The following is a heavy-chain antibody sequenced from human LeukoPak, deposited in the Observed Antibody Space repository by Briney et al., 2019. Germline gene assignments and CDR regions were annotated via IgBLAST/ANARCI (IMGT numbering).Heavy chain of an antibody. CDR3: AKDTGSGSFFDY. CDR2: ISWNSGSI. D-gene: IGHD1-26*01. Sequence: GGSLRLSCAASGFTFSSYAMHWVRQAPGKGLEWVSGISWNSGSIGYADSVKGRFTISRDNAKNSLYLQMNSLRAEDTALYYCAKDTGSGSFFDYWGQGTLVTVSS. J-gene: IGHJ4*02. V-gene: IGHV3-9*01. CDR1: GFTFSSYA.